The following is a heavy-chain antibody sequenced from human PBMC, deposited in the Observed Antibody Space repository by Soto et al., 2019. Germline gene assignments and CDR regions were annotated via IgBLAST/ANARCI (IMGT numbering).Heavy chain of an antibody. CDR2: ISAYNGNT. V-gene: IGHV1-18*01. CDR1: GYTFTSYG. J-gene: IGHJ6*02. Sequence: QVQLVQSGAEVKKPGASVKVSCKASGYTFTSYGISWVRQAPGQGLEWMGWISAYNGNTNYAQKLQGRVTMTTDTSTSTAYMELSRLRSDDTAVYYCARDGKDHMQVRGVSEFVYYYYYGMDVWGQGTTVTVSS. CDR3: ARDGKDHMQVRGVSEFVYYYYYGMDV. D-gene: IGHD3-10*01.